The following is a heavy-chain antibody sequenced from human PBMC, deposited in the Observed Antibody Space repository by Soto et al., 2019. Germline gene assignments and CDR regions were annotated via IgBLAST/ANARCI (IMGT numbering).Heavy chain of an antibody. CDR1: GYTFTSYD. CDR3: ASLKIRCSGSYHWFDP. D-gene: IGHD3-10*02. Sequence: QVQLVQSGAEVKKPGASVKVSCKASGYTFTSYDINWVRQATGQGLEWMGWMNPNSGNTGYAQKFQGRVTMTRNTSISTAYMELSSLRSEDTAVYYCASLKIRCSGSYHWFDPWGQGTLVTVSS. J-gene: IGHJ5*02. CDR2: MNPNSGNT. V-gene: IGHV1-8*01.